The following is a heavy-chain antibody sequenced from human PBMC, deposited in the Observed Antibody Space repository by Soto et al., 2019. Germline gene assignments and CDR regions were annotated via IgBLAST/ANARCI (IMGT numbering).Heavy chain of an antibody. V-gene: IGHV3-53*01. J-gene: IGHJ6*02. CDR2: ISRGDTT. CDR3: ARDLRTLYGMDV. CDR1: GFTGSSND. Sequence: EVQLVESGGGLIQPGGSLRLSCAASGFTGSSNDMSWVRQALGKGLGCVSVISRGDTTYYADSVQGRCTISRDHSKNTLYLQMNSLRSEDTSVYYCARDLRTLYGMDVWGQGTTVTVSS.